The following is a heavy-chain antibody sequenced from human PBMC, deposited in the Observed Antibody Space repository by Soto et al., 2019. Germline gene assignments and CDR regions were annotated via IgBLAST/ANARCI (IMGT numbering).Heavy chain of an antibody. J-gene: IGHJ5*02. V-gene: IGHV4-34*01. CDR2: INHSGST. D-gene: IGHD5-18*01. CDR3: ERVPGLKRRIQLYRNHTNWFDP. CDR1: GGSFSGYY. Sequence: SETLSLTCPVYGGSFSGYYWSWIRQPPGKGLEWIGEINHSGSTNYSPSLKSRVTISVDTTKNQFSLKLRSVTDADTAVYYCERVPGLKRRIQLYRNHTNWFDPWGQGTLVTVS.